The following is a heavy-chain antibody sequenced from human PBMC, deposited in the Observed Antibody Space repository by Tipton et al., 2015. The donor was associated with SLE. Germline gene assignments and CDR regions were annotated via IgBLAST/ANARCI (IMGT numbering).Heavy chain of an antibody. J-gene: IGHJ3*02. V-gene: IGHV4-61*01. D-gene: IGHD5-12*01. CDR3: ASSLIVADAGDAFDI. CDR2: IYYSGST. CDR1: GGSVSSGSYY. Sequence: TLSLTCTVSGGSVSSGSYYWSWIRQPPGKGLEWIGYIYYSGSTNYNPSLKSRVTIPVDTSKNQFSLKLSSVTAADTAVYYCASSLIVADAGDAFDIWAKGQWSPSPQ.